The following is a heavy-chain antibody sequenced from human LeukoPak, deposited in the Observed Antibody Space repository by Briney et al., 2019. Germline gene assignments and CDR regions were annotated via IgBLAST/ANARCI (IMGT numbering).Heavy chain of an antibody. CDR2: ISGSGDNT. D-gene: IGHD3-10*01. CDR3: AKNEGRGVTNPNLLDY. Sequence: GGTLRLSCAASGFTFSSYGMSWVRQAPGKGLEWVSVISGSGDNTHYADSVKGRFTISRDNSKNTLYLQMNSLRAEDTAVYYCAKNEGRGVTNPNLLDYWGQGTLVTVSS. CDR1: GFTFSSYG. J-gene: IGHJ4*02. V-gene: IGHV3-23*01.